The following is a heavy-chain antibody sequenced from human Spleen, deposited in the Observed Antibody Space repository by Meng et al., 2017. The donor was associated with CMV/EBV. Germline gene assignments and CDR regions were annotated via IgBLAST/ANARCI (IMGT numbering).Heavy chain of an antibody. V-gene: IGHV4-31*02. J-gene: IGHJ5*02. D-gene: IGHD1/OR15-1a*01. CDR2: FYYSGST. Sequence: GSLDRGGYYWRWIRHHPGKGLEWIASFYYSGSTYYNPSLKSRVTILSDMSKNQFSLKLTSVTAADTAVYYCARAGKNKLISRWFDPWGQGTLVTVSS. CDR3: ARAGKNKLISRWFDP. CDR1: GSLDRGGYY.